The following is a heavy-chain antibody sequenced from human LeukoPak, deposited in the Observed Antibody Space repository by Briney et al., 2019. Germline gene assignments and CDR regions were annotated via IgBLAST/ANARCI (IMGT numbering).Heavy chain of an antibody. J-gene: IGHJ4*02. CDR3: AREAEITRFDY. Sequence: SQTLSLTCAISGDSVSTNSVAWNWIRQSPSRGLEWLGRTSYRSKWYNDYAVSVKSRITITPDTSKNQFSLQLNSVTPEDTAAYYCAREAEITRFDYWGQGTLVTVSS. D-gene: IGHD5-24*01. V-gene: IGHV6-1*01. CDR1: GDSVSTNSVA. CDR2: TSYRSKWYN.